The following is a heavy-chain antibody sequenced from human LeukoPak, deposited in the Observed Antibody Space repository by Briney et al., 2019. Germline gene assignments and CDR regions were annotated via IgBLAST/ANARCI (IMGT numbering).Heavy chain of an antibody. Sequence: SGGSLRLSCAASGFRFSNFAMSWVRQAPGKGLEWASLIIGSSGDTLYADSVKGRFTISRDISKNRLYLQMNSLRAEDTALYYCAKGAYDYIEMGYFDDWGQGTLVTVSS. D-gene: IGHD5-12*01. V-gene: IGHV3-23*01. CDR1: GFRFSNFA. J-gene: IGHJ4*02. CDR2: IIGSSGDT. CDR3: AKGAYDYIEMGYFDD.